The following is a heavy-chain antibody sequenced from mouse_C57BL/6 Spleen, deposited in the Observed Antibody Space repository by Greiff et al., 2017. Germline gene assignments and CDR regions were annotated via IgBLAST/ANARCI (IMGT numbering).Heavy chain of an antibody. CDR3: ARGGWLPFDY. V-gene: IGHV5-17*01. CDR2: ISRGSSTS. Sequence: EVLLVEPGGGLVKPGASLKLSCAASGFTFSDYGLHWVRQAPEQGLEWIAYISRGSSTSYYADTVKGRFTISRDNANNTLFLQMTSLRSEDTAMYYCARGGWLPFDYWGQGTTLTVSS. D-gene: IGHD2-3*01. J-gene: IGHJ2*01. CDR1: GFTFSDYG.